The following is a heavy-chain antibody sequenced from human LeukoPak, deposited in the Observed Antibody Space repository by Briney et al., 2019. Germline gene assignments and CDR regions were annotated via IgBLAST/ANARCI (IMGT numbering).Heavy chain of an antibody. CDR1: GFTFDDYA. V-gene: IGHV3-9*01. J-gene: IGHJ4*02. CDR2: ISWNSGSI. Sequence: GGSLRLSCAASGFTFDDYAMHWVRQAPGKGLEWVSGISWNSGSIGYADSVKGRFTISGDNAKNSLYLQMNSLRAEDTALYYCAKDTGYDILTGYADYWGQGTLVTVSS. D-gene: IGHD3-9*01. CDR3: AKDTGYDILTGYADY.